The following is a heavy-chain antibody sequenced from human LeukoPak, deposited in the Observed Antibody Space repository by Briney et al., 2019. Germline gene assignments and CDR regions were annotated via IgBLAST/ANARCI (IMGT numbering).Heavy chain of an antibody. Sequence: ASVKVSCKASGYTFTGYYMHWVRQAPGQGLEWMGWINPNSGGTNYAQKFQGRVTMTRDTSISTAYMEPSRLRSDDTAVYYCEREPGIAVAGTLGSDYWGQGTLVTVSS. D-gene: IGHD6-19*01. CDR3: EREPGIAVAGTLGSDY. J-gene: IGHJ4*02. V-gene: IGHV1-2*02. CDR2: INPNSGGT. CDR1: GYTFTGYY.